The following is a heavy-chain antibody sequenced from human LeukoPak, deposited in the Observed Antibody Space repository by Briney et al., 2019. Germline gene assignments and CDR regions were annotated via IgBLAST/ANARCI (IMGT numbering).Heavy chain of an antibody. V-gene: IGHV4-59*08. CDR3: ARHGKWFDP. Sequence: SETLSLTCTVSGGSISSYYWSWIRQPPGKGLEWIGYIYYSGSTNYNPSLKSRVTISVDTSKNRFSLKLSSVTATDTAVYYCARHGKWFDPWGQGTLVTVSS. CDR2: IYYSGST. CDR1: GGSISSYY. J-gene: IGHJ5*02. D-gene: IGHD1-14*01.